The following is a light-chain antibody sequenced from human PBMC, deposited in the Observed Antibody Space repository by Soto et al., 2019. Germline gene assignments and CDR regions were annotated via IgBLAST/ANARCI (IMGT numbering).Light chain of an antibody. Sequence: EIVMTQSPATLSVSPGERATLSCRASQSISSKLAWYQQKPGQAPRLLIYGASTRATGIPARFSGSGSGTEFTLTISSLQSEDFAVYYCHQYNNWPPITFGQGTRLESK. CDR1: QSISSK. J-gene: IGKJ5*01. CDR3: HQYNNWPPIT. CDR2: GAS. V-gene: IGKV3-15*01.